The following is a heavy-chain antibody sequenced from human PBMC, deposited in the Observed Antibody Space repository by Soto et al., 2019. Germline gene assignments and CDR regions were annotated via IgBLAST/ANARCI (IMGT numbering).Heavy chain of an antibody. Sequence: GESLKISCKGSGYSFTSYWIGWVRQMPGKGLEWMGIIYPGDSDTRYSPSFQGQVTISADKSISTAYLQWSSLKASDTDMYYCARRGAYYYDSSGYLNWFDPWGQGTLVTVSS. CDR1: GYSFTSYW. D-gene: IGHD3-22*01. J-gene: IGHJ5*02. CDR2: IYPGDSDT. CDR3: ARRGAYYYDSSGYLNWFDP. V-gene: IGHV5-51*01.